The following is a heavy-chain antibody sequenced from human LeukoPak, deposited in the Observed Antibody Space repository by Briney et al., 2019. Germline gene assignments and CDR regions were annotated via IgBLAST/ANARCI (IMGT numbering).Heavy chain of an antibody. CDR3: ARSPRSGWYPDY. CDR2: INHSGST. CDR1: GGSFSGYY. J-gene: IGHJ4*02. Sequence: SETLSLTCAVYGGSFSGYYWSWLRQPPGKGLEWIGEINHSGSTNYNPSLKSRVTISVDTSKNQFSLKLSSVTAADTAVYYSARSPRSGWYPDYWGQGTLVTVSS. V-gene: IGHV4-34*01. D-gene: IGHD6-19*01.